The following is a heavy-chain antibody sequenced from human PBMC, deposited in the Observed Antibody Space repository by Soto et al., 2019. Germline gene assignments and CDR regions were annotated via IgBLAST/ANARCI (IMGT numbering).Heavy chain of an antibody. D-gene: IGHD6-13*01. CDR1: GYTFTGYY. CDR3: ARARFIPQQLNPPLVY. V-gene: IGHV1-2*02. CDR2: INPNSGGT. J-gene: IGHJ4*02. Sequence: ASVKVSCNASGYTFTGYYMHWVRQAPGQGLEWMGWINPNSGGTNYAQKFQGRVTMTRDTSISTAYMELSRLRSDDTAVYYCARARFIPQQLNPPLVYWGQGTLVTVSS.